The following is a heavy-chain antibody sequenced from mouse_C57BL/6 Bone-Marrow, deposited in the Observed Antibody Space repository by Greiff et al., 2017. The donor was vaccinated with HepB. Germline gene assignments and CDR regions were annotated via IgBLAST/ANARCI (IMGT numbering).Heavy chain of an antibody. CDR3: ARHGGYFWYFDV. CDR2: ISNLAYSI. Sequence: EVKVEESGGGLVQPGGSLKLSCAASGFTFSDYGMAWVRQAPRKGPEWVAFISNLAYSIYYADTVTGRFTISRENAKNTLYLEMSSLRSEDTAMYYCARHGGYFWYFDVWGTGTTVTVSS. J-gene: IGHJ1*03. V-gene: IGHV5-15*04. CDR1: GFTFSDYG.